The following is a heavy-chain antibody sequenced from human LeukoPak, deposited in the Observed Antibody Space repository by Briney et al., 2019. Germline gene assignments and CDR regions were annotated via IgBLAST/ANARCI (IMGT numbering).Heavy chain of an antibody. CDR3: AEDRSYSSSSRGFDY. J-gene: IGHJ4*02. CDR1: GFTFSGYA. CDR2: ISGSGDST. Sequence: GGSLRLSWAASGFTFSGYAMGWVRQVPGQGLEWVSIISGSGDSTYYADSVKGRFTISRDNSMNTLYLQMNSLRAEDTAVYYCAEDRSYSSSSRGFDYWGQGTLVTVSS. V-gene: IGHV3-23*01. D-gene: IGHD6-6*01.